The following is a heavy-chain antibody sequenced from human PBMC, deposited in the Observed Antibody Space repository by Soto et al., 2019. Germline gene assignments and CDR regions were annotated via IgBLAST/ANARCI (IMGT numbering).Heavy chain of an antibody. CDR3: ARAVRGSDYDY. V-gene: IGHV4-30-4*01. J-gene: IGHJ4*02. Sequence: QVQLQESGPGLVKPSQTLSLTCTVSGGSISSGDYYWSWIRQPPGKGLEWIGYVFYSGTTYYNPSLKSRVTISVDTSKNQFSLKLSSVTAADTAVYYCARAVRGSDYDYWGQGTLVTVSS. CDR1: GGSISSGDYY. CDR2: VFYSGTT. D-gene: IGHD1-26*01.